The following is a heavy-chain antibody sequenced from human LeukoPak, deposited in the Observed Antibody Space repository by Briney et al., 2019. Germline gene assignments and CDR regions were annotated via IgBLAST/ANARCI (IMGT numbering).Heavy chain of an antibody. J-gene: IGHJ6*03. Sequence: SETLSLTCTVSGGSISSGSYYWSWIRQPAGKGLEWIGRIYTSGSTNYNPSLKSRVTISVDTSKNQFSLKLSSVTAADTAVYYCARAKYGSSLESYYYYMDVWGKGTTVTISS. V-gene: IGHV4-61*02. D-gene: IGHD6-13*01. CDR2: IYTSGST. CDR3: ARAKYGSSLESYYYYMDV. CDR1: GGSISSGSYY.